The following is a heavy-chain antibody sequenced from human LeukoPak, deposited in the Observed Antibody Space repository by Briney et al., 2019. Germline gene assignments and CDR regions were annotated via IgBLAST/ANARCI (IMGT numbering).Heavy chain of an antibody. V-gene: IGHV3-21*01. Sequence: GGSLRLSCAASGFTFSSYSMYWVRQAPGKGLEWVSSISSSSSYIYYADSVKGRFTISRDNAKNSLYLQMNSLRAEDTAVYYCASYRRFDIAAAPSPLYWGQGTLVTVSS. D-gene: IGHD6-13*01. CDR3: ASYRRFDIAAAPSPLY. CDR1: GFTFSSYS. J-gene: IGHJ4*02. CDR2: ISSSSSYI.